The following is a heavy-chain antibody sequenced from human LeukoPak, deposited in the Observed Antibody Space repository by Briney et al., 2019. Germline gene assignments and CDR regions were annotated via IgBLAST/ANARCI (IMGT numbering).Heavy chain of an antibody. CDR1: GYTFTSYG. J-gene: IGHJ3*02. CDR2: ISAYNGNT. CDR3: ARVVTPPRAFDI. V-gene: IGHV1-18*01. D-gene: IGHD4-23*01. Sequence: ASVKVSCKASGYTFTSYGISWVRRAPGQGLEWMGWISAYNGNTNYAQKLQGRVTMTTDTSTSTAYMELRSLRSDDTAVYYCARVVTPPRAFDIWGQGTMVTVSS.